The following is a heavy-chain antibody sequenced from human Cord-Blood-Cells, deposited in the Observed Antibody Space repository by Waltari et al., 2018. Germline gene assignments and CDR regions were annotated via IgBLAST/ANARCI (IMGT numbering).Heavy chain of an antibody. J-gene: IGHJ2*01. V-gene: IGHV4-59*01. CDR2: IYYSGST. Sequence: QVQLQESGPGLVKPSETLSLTCTVSGGSISSYYWSWIRQPPGKGLEWIGYIYYSGSTNYNPSLKSRVTISVDTSKNQFSLKLSSVTAADTAVYYCARGKTVTYWYFDLWGRGTLVTVSS. CDR1: GGSISSYY. CDR3: ARGKTVTYWYFDL. D-gene: IGHD1-1*01.